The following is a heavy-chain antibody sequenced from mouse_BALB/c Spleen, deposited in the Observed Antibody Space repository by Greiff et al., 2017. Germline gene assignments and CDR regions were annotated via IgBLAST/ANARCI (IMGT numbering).Heavy chain of an antibody. CDR3: ARSTRAWFAY. Sequence: EVKLQESGGGLVQPGGSRKLSCAASGFTFSSFGMHWVRQAPEKGLEWVAYISSGSSTIYYADTVKGRFTISRDNPKNTLFLQMTSLRSEDTAMYYCARSTRAWFAYWGQGTLVTVSA. V-gene: IGHV5-17*02. J-gene: IGHJ3*01. CDR1: GFTFSSFG. CDR2: ISSGSSTI.